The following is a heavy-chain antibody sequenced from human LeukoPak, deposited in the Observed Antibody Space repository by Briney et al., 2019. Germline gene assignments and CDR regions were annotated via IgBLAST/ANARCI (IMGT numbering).Heavy chain of an antibody. D-gene: IGHD3-9*01. J-gene: IGHJ4*02. CDR1: GFTFSRYA. Sequence: GGSLRLSCAASGFTFSRYAMSWVRQAPGKGLEWVSAISGSGGSTYYADSVKGRFTISRDNSKNTLYLQMNSLRAEDTAVYYCAKANILTGSYYFDYWGQGTLVTVSS. V-gene: IGHV3-23*01. CDR2: ISGSGGST. CDR3: AKANILTGSYYFDY.